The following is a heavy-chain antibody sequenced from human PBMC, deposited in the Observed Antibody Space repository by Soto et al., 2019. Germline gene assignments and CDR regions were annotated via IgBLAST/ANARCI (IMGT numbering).Heavy chain of an antibody. J-gene: IGHJ4*02. CDR2: ISSGSTYT. CDR1: GFTFSDYY. D-gene: IGHD6-19*01. Sequence: PGGSLRLSCAASGFTFSDYYMTWIRQAPGKGLEWVSYISSGSTYTNYTDSVKGRFTISRDNAKNSLYLQMDSLRAEDTAVYYCARTGEVADPSGYWGKGTLVTVST. V-gene: IGHV3-11*03. CDR3: ARTGEVADPSGY.